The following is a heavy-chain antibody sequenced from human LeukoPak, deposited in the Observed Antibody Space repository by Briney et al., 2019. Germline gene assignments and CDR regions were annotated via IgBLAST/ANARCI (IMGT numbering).Heavy chain of an antibody. CDR3: ARSVAEITSSCSVCAEYFHQ. J-gene: IGHJ1*01. CDR1: GYTFTGYY. D-gene: IGHD2-2*01. V-gene: IGHV1-2*02. Sequence: ASVKVSCKASGYTFTGYYMHWVRQAPGQGLEWMGWINPNSGGTKYAQRFQGRVTMTRDTSITTAYMELSGLRSDDTAVYYCARSVAEITSSCSVCAEYFHQWGQGTLIIVSS. CDR2: INPNSGGT.